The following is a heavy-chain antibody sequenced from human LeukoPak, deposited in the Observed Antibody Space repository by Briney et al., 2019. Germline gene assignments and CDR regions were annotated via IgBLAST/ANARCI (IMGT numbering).Heavy chain of an antibody. V-gene: IGHV3-30*03. CDR2: ISYDGSNK. CDR1: GFTFSSYG. CDR3: ARGRTGTSRDNFDY. J-gene: IGHJ4*02. Sequence: GGSLRLSCAASGFTFSSYGMHWVRQAPGKGLEWVAVISYDGSNKYYADYVKGRFTISRDNSENTLYLQMNSLRAEDTAVYYCARGRTGTSRDNFDYWGQGALVTVSS. D-gene: IGHD1/OR15-1a*01.